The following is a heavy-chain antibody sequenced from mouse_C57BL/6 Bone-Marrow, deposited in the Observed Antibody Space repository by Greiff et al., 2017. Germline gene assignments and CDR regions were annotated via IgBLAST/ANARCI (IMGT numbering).Heavy chain of an antibody. Sequence: VQLQQSGAELVRPGTSVKVSCKASGYAFTNYLIAWVKQRPGQGLEWIGVINPGSGGTNYNENFKGKATLTGDKSSSTAYMQLSSLTSEDSAVYYCARWGWLSYWYFEVWGRGTTATVTA. D-gene: IGHD2-3*01. V-gene: IGHV1-54*01. CDR3: ARWGWLSYWYFEV. CDR1: GYAFTNYL. J-gene: IGHJ1*03. CDR2: INPGSGGT.